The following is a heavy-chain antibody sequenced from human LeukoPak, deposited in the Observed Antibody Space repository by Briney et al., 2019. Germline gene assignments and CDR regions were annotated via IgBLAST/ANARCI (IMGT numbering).Heavy chain of an antibody. J-gene: IGHJ4*02. Sequence: VRVSCKASGGTFSSYAISGGRQAPGEGGEWRGGIIPIFGTANYAQKLQGRGTITPDDSTSTAYMELTRLRSEDTAVYYCARVGNDELDSWGQGTLVTVSS. V-gene: IGHV1-69*13. CDR1: GGTFSSYA. CDR2: IIPIFGTA. CDR3: ARVGNDELDS. D-gene: IGHD1-1*01.